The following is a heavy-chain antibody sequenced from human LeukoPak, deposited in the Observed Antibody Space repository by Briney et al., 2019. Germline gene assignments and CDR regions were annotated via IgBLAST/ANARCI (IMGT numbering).Heavy chain of an antibody. D-gene: IGHD3-10*01. J-gene: IGHJ6*02. Sequence: GGSLRLSCAASGFTFSSYALSWVRQAPGKGLEWVSAISGSGGSTYYADSVKGRFTISRDNSKNTLYLQMNSLRAEDTAVYYCAKDQVTMVRGVSYYYYYGMDVWGQGTTVTVSS. CDR1: GFTFSSYA. V-gene: IGHV3-23*01. CDR3: AKDQVTMVRGVSYYYYYGMDV. CDR2: ISGSGGST.